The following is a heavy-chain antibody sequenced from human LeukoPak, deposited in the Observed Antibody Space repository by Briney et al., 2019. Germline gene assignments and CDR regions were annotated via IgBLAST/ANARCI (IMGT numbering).Heavy chain of an antibody. Sequence: GGSLRLSCAASGFTFSSYSMNWVRQAPGKGLEWVSYISSSSTIYYADSVKGRFTISRDNAKNSLYLQMNSLRAEDTAVYYCARDSDAGYSSTNWFDPWGQGTLVTVSS. D-gene: IGHD6-19*01. CDR2: ISSSSTI. CDR3: ARDSDAGYSSTNWFDP. V-gene: IGHV3-48*04. CDR1: GFTFSSYS. J-gene: IGHJ5*02.